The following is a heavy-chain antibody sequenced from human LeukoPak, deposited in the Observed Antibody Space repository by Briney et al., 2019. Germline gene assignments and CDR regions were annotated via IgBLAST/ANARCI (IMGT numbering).Heavy chain of an antibody. CDR3: ARDWDYSGSGSPDY. J-gene: IGHJ4*02. Sequence: GSLRLSCAASGFSVSSHYMNWVRQAPGKGLEWVSIISGSGYTNYADSVWGRFTISRDNSKNTLYLQMNSLTPEDTAVHYCARDWDYSGSGSPDYWGQGTLVTVSS. CDR2: ISGSGYT. CDR1: GFSVSSHY. V-gene: IGHV3-66*01. D-gene: IGHD3-10*01.